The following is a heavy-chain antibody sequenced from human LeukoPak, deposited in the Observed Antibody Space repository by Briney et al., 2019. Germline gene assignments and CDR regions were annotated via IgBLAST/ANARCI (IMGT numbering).Heavy chain of an antibody. J-gene: IGHJ4*02. Sequence: ASVKVSCTASGYTFTSYGISWVRQAPGQGLEWMGWISAYNGNTNYAQKLQGRVTMTTDTSTSTAYMELRSLRSDDTAVYYCARVFGRKQQLENDYWGQGTLVTVSS. D-gene: IGHD6-13*01. CDR2: ISAYNGNT. CDR3: ARVFGRKQQLENDY. V-gene: IGHV1-18*01. CDR1: GYTFTSYG.